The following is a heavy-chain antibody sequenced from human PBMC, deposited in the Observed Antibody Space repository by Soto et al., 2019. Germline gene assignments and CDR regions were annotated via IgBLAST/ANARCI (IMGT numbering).Heavy chain of an antibody. V-gene: IGHV3-30*04. J-gene: IGHJ3*02. CDR2: ISYDGSNK. CDR3: AKDGSPLHPPDDAFDI. CDR1: GFTFSSYA. D-gene: IGHD3-10*01. Sequence: GGSLRLSCAASGFTFSSYAMHWVRQAPGKGLEWVAVISYDGSNKYYADSVKGRFTISRDNSKNTLYLQMNSLRAEDTAVYYCAKDGSPLHPPDDAFDIWGQGTMVTVS.